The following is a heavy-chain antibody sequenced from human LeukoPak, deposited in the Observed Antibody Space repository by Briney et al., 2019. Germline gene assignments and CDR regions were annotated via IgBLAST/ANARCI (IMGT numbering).Heavy chain of an antibody. J-gene: IGHJ4*02. D-gene: IGHD6-19*01. Sequence: PGGSLRLSCTASGFSFSTYSMTWVRQGPGKGLEWVSSIYNSGSKTFYADSVKGRFTISRDNSKNTLYLQVNSLTAEDTAIYYCSKDVVPDSGWDLDYWGQGTPVTVSS. CDR2: IYNSGSKT. CDR1: GFSFSTYS. V-gene: IGHV3-23*05. CDR3: SKDVVPDSGWDLDY.